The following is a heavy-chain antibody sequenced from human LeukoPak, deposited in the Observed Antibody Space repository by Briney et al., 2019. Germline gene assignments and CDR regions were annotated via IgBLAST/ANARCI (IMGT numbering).Heavy chain of an antibody. Sequence: GGSLRLSCAASGFTFSSYWMHWVRQAPGKGLVWVSRINSDGSSTSYADSVKGRFTISRDNAKNTLYLQMNSLRAEDTAVYYCARGGGMVRGVRNPNYFDYWGQGTLVTVSS. CDR1: GFTFSSYW. CDR2: INSDGSST. CDR3: ARGGGMVRGVRNPNYFDY. V-gene: IGHV3-74*01. J-gene: IGHJ4*02. D-gene: IGHD3-10*01.